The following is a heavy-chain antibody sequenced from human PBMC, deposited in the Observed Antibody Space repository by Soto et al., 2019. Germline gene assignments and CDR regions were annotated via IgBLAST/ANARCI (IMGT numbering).Heavy chain of an antibody. J-gene: IGHJ4*02. D-gene: IGHD2-21*01. V-gene: IGHV3-23*05. Sequence: GGSLRLSCVVSGFAFTNHALTWVRQSPEKGLEWVSSIDGTGNTKYSAESVRGRFTISRDNFNNILYLQMNNLRSEDSALYYCAKGRVMTPGREDYWGQGTLVTVSS. CDR3: AKGRVMTPGREDY. CDR2: IDGTGNTK. CDR1: GFAFTNHA.